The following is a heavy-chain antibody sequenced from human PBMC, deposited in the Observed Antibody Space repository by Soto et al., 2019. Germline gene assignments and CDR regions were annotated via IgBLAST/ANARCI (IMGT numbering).Heavy chain of an antibody. V-gene: IGHV3-23*01. CDR1: GFSLGRYA. Sequence: EVQLLESGGALVQPGGSLRLSCEASGFSLGRYAMSWVRQAPGKGLEWISVISASGSSVSYADSVKGRFTISKDNSENTLFLQVNRLRVEDTAVYYCAKDYCYDRTGLFFDSWGQGTLVTVSS. CDR3: AKDYCYDRTGLFFDS. CDR2: ISASGSSV. D-gene: IGHD2-2*01. J-gene: IGHJ4*02.